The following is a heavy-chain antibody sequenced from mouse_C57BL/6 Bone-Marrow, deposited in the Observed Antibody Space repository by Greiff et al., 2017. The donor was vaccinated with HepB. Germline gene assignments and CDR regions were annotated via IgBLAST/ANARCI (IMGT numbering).Heavy chain of an antibody. CDR3: ARIVSSVGYAY. V-gene: IGHV5-6*01. CDR1: GFTFSSYG. D-gene: IGHD3-2*02. CDR2: ISSGGSYT. Sequence: EVMLVESGGDLVKPGGSLKLSCAASGFTFSSYGMSWVRQTPDKRLEWVATISSGGSYTYYPDSVKGRFTISRDNAKNTLYLQMSSLKSEDTAMYYCARIVSSVGYAYWGQGTLVTVSA. J-gene: IGHJ3*01.